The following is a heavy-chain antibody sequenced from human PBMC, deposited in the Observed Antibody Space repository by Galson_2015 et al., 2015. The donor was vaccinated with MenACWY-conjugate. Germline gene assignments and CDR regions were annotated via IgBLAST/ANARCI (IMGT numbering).Heavy chain of an antibody. V-gene: IGHV3-74*01. Sequence: SLRLSCAASGFTFSTYWMHWVRQAPGKGLEWVSRINNDGSSTNYADSVKGRITISRDNAKSTLYLQMNSLRAEDTALYYCVRDNAAAPDLFDSWGQGTRVTVSS. CDR2: INNDGSST. CDR1: GFTFSTYW. CDR3: VRDNAAAPDLFDS. D-gene: IGHD6-25*01. J-gene: IGHJ4*02.